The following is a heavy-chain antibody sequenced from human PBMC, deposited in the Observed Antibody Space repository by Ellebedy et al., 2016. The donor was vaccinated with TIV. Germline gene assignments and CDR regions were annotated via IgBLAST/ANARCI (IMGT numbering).Heavy chain of an antibody. CDR3: ARSSHWFDP. CDR2: IYTSGST. V-gene: IGHV4-61*02. CDR1: GGSISSGSYY. Sequence: SETLSLXXTVSGGSISSGSYYWIWIRQPAGKGLEWIGRIYTSGSTNYNPSLKSRVTMSVDTSKNQFSLKLSSATAADTAVYYCARSSHWFDPWGQGTLVTVSS. J-gene: IGHJ5*02.